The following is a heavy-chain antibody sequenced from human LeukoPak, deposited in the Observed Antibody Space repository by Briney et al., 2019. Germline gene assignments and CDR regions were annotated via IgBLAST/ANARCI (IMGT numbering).Heavy chain of an antibody. CDR2: ISWNSGSI. CDR1: GFTFSSYA. Sequence: GGSLRLSCAASGFTFSSYAMSWVRQAPGKGLEWVSGISWNSGSIGYADSVKGRFTISRDNAKNSLYLQMNSLRAEDTAVYYCARGQTAMVTGGDYWGQGTLVTVSS. CDR3: ARGQTAMVTGGDY. J-gene: IGHJ4*02. D-gene: IGHD5-18*01. V-gene: IGHV3-48*04.